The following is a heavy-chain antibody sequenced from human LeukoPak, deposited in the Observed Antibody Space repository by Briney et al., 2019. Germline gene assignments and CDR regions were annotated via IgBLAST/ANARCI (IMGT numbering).Heavy chain of an antibody. CDR3: AKDRDFWGGYRFDY. V-gene: IGHV3-23*01. Sequence: GGSLRLSCAASGFTFSSYAMSWVRQAPGKGLWWVSAISGIGGSTYYAGSVMGRFTISSDNSKNTLYLQINSLRAEVAAVYYCAKDRDFWGGYRFDYVGQGTLVTVSP. D-gene: IGHD3-3*01. CDR1: GFTFSSYA. CDR2: ISGIGGST. J-gene: IGHJ4*02.